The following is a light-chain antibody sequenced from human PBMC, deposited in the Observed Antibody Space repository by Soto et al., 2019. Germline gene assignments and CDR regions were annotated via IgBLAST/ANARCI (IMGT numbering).Light chain of an antibody. V-gene: IGKV1-8*01. J-gene: IGKJ4*01. CDR2: VAS. Sequence: AIRMTQSPSSVSASTGDRVTITCRASQGISSYLAWYQQKPGKAPNILIYVASTLEDGVPSRFSGSGSGTDFTLTISSLQSEDFATYYCQHYYTYPLIFGGGTKVEIK. CDR3: QHYYTYPLI. CDR1: QGISSY.